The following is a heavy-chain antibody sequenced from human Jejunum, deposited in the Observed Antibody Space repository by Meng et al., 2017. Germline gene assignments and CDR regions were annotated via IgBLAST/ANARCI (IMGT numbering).Heavy chain of an antibody. D-gene: IGHD1-26*01. CDR3: ARLLGGATRIDP. Sequence: SETLSLTCTVSGVSMSSGYYHWSWIRQPAGKGLEWIGRIYSNGVTNYNPSLKSRVTMSLDTSKNQFSLKLSSVTAADTAVYYCARLLGGATRIDPWGQGTLVTGSS. CDR1: GVSMSSGYYH. V-gene: IGHV4-61*02. CDR2: IYSNGVT. J-gene: IGHJ5*02.